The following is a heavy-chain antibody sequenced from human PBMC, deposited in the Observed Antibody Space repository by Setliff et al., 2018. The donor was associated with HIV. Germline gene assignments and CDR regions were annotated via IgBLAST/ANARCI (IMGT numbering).Heavy chain of an antibody. D-gene: IGHD3-22*01. CDR3: AREIPYSYGGRGHPL. Sequence: LSLTCTVSGGSISSGSYYWSWIRQPAGKGLEWIGRIYTSGSTYYNPSLKSRVTIAVDTSRNQFSLTVSSVTAADTAVYYCAREIPYSYGGRGHPLWGQGTLVTVSS. CDR2: IYTSGST. J-gene: IGHJ4*02. CDR1: GGSISSGSYY. V-gene: IGHV4-61*02.